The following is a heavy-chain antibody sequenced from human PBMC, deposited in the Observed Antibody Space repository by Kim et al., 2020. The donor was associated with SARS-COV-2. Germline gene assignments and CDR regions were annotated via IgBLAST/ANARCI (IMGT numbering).Heavy chain of an antibody. Sequence: SETLSLTCTVSGGSISSYYWSWIRQPPGKGLEWIGYIYYSGSTNYNPSLKSRVTISVDTSKNQFSLKLSSVTAADTAVYYCAGTTTVTTGDYYYYGMDVWGQGTTVTVSS. CDR1: GGSISSYY. V-gene: IGHV4-59*08. J-gene: IGHJ6*02. D-gene: IGHD4-17*01. CDR2: IYYSGST. CDR3: AGTTTVTTGDYYYYGMDV.